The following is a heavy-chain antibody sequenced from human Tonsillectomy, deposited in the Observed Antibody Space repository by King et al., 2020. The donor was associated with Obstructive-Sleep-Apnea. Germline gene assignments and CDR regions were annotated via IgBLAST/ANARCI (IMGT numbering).Heavy chain of an antibody. CDR1: GFTFSDKY. CDR3: ARGLPHEEVTAIPGAFDI. CDR2: IYSGGIT. Sequence: VQLVESGGGLVQPGGSLRLSCVASGFTFSDKYFTWVRQAPGMGLDWISIIYSGGITYYADSVKGRFTVSRHNSRNTVYLQMNSLRVADTAVYYCARGLPHEEVTAIPGAFDIWGQGTVVTVSS. V-gene: IGHV3-53*04. J-gene: IGHJ3*02. D-gene: IGHD2-21*02.